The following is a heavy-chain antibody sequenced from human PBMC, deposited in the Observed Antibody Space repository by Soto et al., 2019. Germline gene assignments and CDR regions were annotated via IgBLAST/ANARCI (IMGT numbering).Heavy chain of an antibody. D-gene: IGHD3-10*01. Sequence: QVHLVQSGVEVKKPGASVKVSCKASGYSFSTYGISWVRQAPGHGLDWMGWISGRNGNPNYAQNLQGRVTMTTDTSTSTAYMELRSMGFDDTAMYYCARDLFGEDGAGYFQYWAQGTMVTVSS. V-gene: IGHV1-18*01. CDR3: ARDLFGEDGAGYFQY. J-gene: IGHJ4*02. CDR1: GYSFSTYG. CDR2: ISGRNGNP.